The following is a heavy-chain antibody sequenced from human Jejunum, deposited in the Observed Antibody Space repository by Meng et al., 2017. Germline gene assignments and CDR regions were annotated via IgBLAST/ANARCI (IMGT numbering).Heavy chain of an antibody. V-gene: IGHV4-59*01. CDR2: SDYSGTP. J-gene: IGHJ3*02. CDR1: GASITSSS. D-gene: IGHD1-26*01. Sequence: AESLRLSCTVSGASITSSSWSWVRQAPGKGLEWLGYSDYSGTPGYNSSLQSRRTILLATSKNHFSLKLTSVSAADTALYYCARAKGAAGYPDDAFDIWGQGTVVTVSS. CDR3: ARAKGAAGYPDDAFDI.